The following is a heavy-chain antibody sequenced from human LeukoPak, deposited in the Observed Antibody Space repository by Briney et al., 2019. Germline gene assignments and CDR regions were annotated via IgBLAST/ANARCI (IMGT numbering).Heavy chain of an antibody. Sequence: ASVKVSCKASGYTFTSYGISWVRQAPGQGLEWMGWISAYNGNTSYAQKLQGRVTMTTDTSTSTAYMELRSLRSDDTAVYYCARGSITMVRGFYWFDPWGQGTLVTVSS. CDR2: ISAYNGNT. CDR1: GYTFTSYG. D-gene: IGHD3-10*01. J-gene: IGHJ5*02. CDR3: ARGSITMVRGFYWFDP. V-gene: IGHV1-18*04.